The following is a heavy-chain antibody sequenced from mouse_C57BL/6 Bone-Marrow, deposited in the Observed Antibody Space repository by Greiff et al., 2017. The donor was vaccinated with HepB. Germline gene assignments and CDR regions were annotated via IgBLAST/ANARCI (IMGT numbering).Heavy chain of an antibody. J-gene: IGHJ4*01. CDR3: ARDYGSSSYAMDY. V-gene: IGHV1-80*01. CDR1: GYAFSSYW. CDR2: IYPGDGDT. D-gene: IGHD1-1*01. Sequence: QVQLKESGAELVKPGASVKISCKASGYAFSSYWMNWVKQRPGKGLEWIGQIYPGDGDTNYHGKFKGKATLTADKSSSTAYMQLSSLTSEDSAVYFCARDYGSSSYAMDYWGQGTSVTVSS.